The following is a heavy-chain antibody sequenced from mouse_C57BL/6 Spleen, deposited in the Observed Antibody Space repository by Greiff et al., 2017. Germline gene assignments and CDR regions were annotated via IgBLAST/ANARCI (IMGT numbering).Heavy chain of an antibody. Sequence: VKLMESDAELVKPGASVKISCKVSGYTFTDHTIHWMKQRPEQGLEWIGYIYPRDGSTKYNEKFKGKATLTADKSSSTAYMQLNSLTSEDSAVYFCARWGFYDYDGAYWGQGTLVTVSA. CDR3: ARWGFYDYDGAY. V-gene: IGHV1-78*01. CDR1: GYTFTDHT. J-gene: IGHJ3*01. CDR2: IYPRDGST. D-gene: IGHD2-4*01.